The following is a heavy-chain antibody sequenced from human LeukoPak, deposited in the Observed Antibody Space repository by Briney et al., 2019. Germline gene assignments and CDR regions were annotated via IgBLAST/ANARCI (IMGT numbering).Heavy chain of an antibody. V-gene: IGHV1-69*01. CDR1: EGTFGAYS. Sequence: SVKVSCKASEGTFGAYSLDWVRQAPGQGLEWLGGINPIFNILNYAQKFRGRVTITADESTSTAYMDMSSLKYDDTAVYYCAAGRRLGELFFDYWGQGALVTVSS. D-gene: IGHD3-10*01. CDR2: INPIFNIL. J-gene: IGHJ4*02. CDR3: AAGRRLGELFFDY.